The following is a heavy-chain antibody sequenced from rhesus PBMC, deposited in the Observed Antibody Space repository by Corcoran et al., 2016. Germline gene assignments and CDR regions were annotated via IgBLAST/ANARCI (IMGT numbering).Heavy chain of an antibody. CDR3: ARWSSGWIDY. D-gene: IGHD6-31*01. CDR2: IYGSGSST. V-gene: IGHV4-169*01. Sequence: QLQLQESGPGLVKPSETLSVTCAVSGGSISSSYWSWIRQAPGKGLEWIGDIYGSGSSTNYHPSLKSRVTLSVDTSKNQLSLKLSSVTTADTAVYYCARWSSGWIDYWGQGVLVTVSS. CDR1: GGSISSSY. J-gene: IGHJ4*01.